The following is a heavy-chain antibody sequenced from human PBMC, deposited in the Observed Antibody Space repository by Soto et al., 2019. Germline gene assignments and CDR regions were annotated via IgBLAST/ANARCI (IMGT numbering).Heavy chain of an antibody. CDR1: GGTFTNYG. Sequence: QVQLVQSGAEVKKPGSSVKVSCKASGGTFTNYGFSWVRQAPGQGLEWMGGIIPIFDIANYAQRFQGKVTITADKSTSIVYMELRSLRSEDTAVYSCARLGISGSYANAFDRWGQGTLVTVSS. J-gene: IGHJ3*02. D-gene: IGHD1-26*01. V-gene: IGHV1-69*17. CDR3: ARLGISGSYANAFDR. CDR2: IIPIFDIA.